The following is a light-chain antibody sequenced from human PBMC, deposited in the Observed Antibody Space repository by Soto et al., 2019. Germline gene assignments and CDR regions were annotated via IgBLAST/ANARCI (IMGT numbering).Light chain of an antibody. CDR1: QSVSSY. CDR2: DAS. CDR3: QQRSNWPT. Sequence: EIVLTQSPATLSVSPGERATLSCRASQSVSSYLAWYQQKPGQAPRLLISDASNRATGIPARFSGSGSGTDFTLTISSLEPEDFAVYYCQQRSNWPTFGQGTKVDIK. V-gene: IGKV3-11*01. J-gene: IGKJ1*01.